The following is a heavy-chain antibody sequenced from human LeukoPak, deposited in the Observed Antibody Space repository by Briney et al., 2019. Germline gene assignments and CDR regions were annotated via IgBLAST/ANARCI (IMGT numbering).Heavy chain of an antibody. Sequence: SETLSLTCTVSGGSISSGGYYWSWIRQHPGKGLEWIGYIYYSGSTYHNPSLKSRVTISVDTSKNQFSLKLSSVTAADTAVYYCARDAREYDFWSGNYYYYYMDVWGKGTTVTVSS. CDR2: IYYSGST. V-gene: IGHV4-31*03. J-gene: IGHJ6*03. D-gene: IGHD3-3*01. CDR1: GGSISSGGYY. CDR3: ARDAREYDFWSGNYYYYYMDV.